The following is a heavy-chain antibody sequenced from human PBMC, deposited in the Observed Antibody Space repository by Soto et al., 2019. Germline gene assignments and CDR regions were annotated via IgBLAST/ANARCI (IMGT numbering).Heavy chain of an antibody. J-gene: IGHJ6*02. CDR2: IYYSGST. D-gene: IGHD1-7*01. CDR3: ARHRNWNYGDGDYGMDV. V-gene: IGHV4-59*08. Sequence: SETLSLTCTVSGDSISSYYWTWIRQPPGKGLEWIGYIYYSGSTNYNPSLKSRVTISVDTSKNQFSLKLSSVTAADTAVYYCARHRNWNYGDGDYGMDVWGQGTTVTVSS. CDR1: GDSISSYY.